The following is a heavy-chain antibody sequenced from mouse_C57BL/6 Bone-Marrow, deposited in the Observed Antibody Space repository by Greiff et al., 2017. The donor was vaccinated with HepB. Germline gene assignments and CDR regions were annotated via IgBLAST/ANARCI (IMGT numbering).Heavy chain of an antibody. D-gene: IGHD1-1*01. CDR1: GYTFTSYG. CDR3: ARERYYGSSPWFAY. J-gene: IGHJ3*01. Sequence: VQLQESGAELARPGASVKLSCKASGYTFTSYGISWVRQRTGQGLEWIGEIYPSSGNTYYNEKFKGKATLTGDKSSSTAYMELRSLTSEDSAVYFCARERYYGSSPWFAYWGQGTLVTVSA. V-gene: IGHV1-81*01. CDR2: IYPSSGNT.